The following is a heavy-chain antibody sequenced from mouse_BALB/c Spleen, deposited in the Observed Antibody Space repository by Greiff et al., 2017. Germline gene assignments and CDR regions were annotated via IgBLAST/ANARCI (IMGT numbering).Heavy chain of an antibody. Sequence: EVQLVESGPGLVKPSQSLSLTCSVTGYSITSGYYWNWIRQFPGNKLEWMGYISYDGSNNYNPSLKNRISITRDTSKNQFFLKLNSVTTEDTATYYCAREGYYGSTGGFAYWGQGTLVTVSA. V-gene: IGHV3-6*02. CDR1: GYSITSGYY. J-gene: IGHJ3*01. D-gene: IGHD1-1*01. CDR3: AREGYYGSTGGFAY. CDR2: ISYDGSN.